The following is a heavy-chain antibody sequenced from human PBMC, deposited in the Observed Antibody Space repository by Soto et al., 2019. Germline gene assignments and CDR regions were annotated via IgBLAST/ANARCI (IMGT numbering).Heavy chain of an antibody. CDR2: FSYSGKV. V-gene: IGHV4-39*01. Sequence: SETLSLTCTVSGDSISTSIYYWGWVRQPPGPGLEWIATFSYSGKVYSKPSLKSRVAISVDSLKNQFSLNLKSVTDADTAVYYCPTHLPYRTTSDCYQLELLFHP. J-gene: IGHJ5*02. D-gene: IGHD2-21*02. CDR3: PTHLPYRTTSDCYQLELLFHP. CDR1: GDSISTSIYY.